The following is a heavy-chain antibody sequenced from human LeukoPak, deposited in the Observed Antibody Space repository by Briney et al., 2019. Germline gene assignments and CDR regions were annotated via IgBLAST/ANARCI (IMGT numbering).Heavy chain of an antibody. J-gene: IGHJ4*02. CDR2: IKQDGSKK. CDR3: TRVGYIDEGIDY. CDR1: GFPFSSYW. V-gene: IGHV3-7*04. Sequence: GGSLRPSCVASGFPFSSYWMTWVRQAPGKGLEWVANIKQDGSKKSYVDSVKGRFTISRDNAKNSLYLQMNSLRAEDTAIYYCTRVGYIDEGIDYWGQGTLVTVSS. D-gene: IGHD5-24*01.